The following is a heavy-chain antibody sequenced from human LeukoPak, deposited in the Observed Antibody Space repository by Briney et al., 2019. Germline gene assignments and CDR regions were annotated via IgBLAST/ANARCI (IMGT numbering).Heavy chain of an antibody. CDR2: ISSGSSYI. CDR1: GFTFSSYS. D-gene: IGHD4-17*01. Sequence: PGGSLRLSCAASGFTFSSYSMNWVRQAPGKGLEWVSSISSGSSYIYYADSVKGRFTISRDNAKNSLYLQMNSLRVEDTAVYYCARSYYGDYASWFDPWGQGTLVTVSS. J-gene: IGHJ5*02. CDR3: ARSYYGDYASWFDP. V-gene: IGHV3-21*01.